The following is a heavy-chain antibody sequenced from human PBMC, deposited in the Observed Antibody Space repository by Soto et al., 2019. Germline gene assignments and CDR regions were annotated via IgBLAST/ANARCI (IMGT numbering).Heavy chain of an antibody. CDR2: IIPIFGTA. CDR3: ARGPPLRSEAWFGI. V-gene: IGHV1-69*01. D-gene: IGHD3-16*01. J-gene: IGHJ3*02. Sequence: QVQLVQSGAEVKKPGSSVKVSCKASGGTVRSYAISWVRQAPGQGLEWMGGIIPIFGTANYAQKFQGRVTITADESTSTAYMELSSLRSEDTAGYYCARGPPLRSEAWFGILGQGTMVTVSS. CDR1: GGTVRSYA.